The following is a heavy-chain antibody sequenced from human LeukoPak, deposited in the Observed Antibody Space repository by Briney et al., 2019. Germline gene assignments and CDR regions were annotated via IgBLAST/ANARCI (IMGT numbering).Heavy chain of an antibody. D-gene: IGHD2-15*01. CDR3: ARSVTCSGGSCYSHYYYHYYMDV. CDR2: INHSGST. J-gene: IGHJ6*03. CDR1: GGSFSGYY. Sequence: SETLSLTCAVYGGSFSGYYWSWIRQPPGKGLEWIGEINHSGSTNYNPSLKSRVTISVDTSKNQFSLKLSSVTAADTAVYYCARSVTCSGGSCYSHYYYHYYMDVWGKGTTVTVS. V-gene: IGHV4-34*01.